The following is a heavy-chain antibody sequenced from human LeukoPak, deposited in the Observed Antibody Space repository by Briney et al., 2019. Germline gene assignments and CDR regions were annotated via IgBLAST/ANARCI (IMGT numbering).Heavy chain of an antibody. J-gene: IGHJ3*02. CDR3: VREHRWYGFDI. V-gene: IGHV3-7*01. CDR1: GFTLSNYW. CDR2: IKQDGSEK. D-gene: IGHD2-8*01. Sequence: GGSLRLSCAASGFTLSNYWMHWVRQAPGKGLECVANIKQDGSEKYYVDSVKGRFTISRDNAKNSLYLQMNSLRVEDTAVYYCVREHRWYGFDIWGQGTMVTVSS.